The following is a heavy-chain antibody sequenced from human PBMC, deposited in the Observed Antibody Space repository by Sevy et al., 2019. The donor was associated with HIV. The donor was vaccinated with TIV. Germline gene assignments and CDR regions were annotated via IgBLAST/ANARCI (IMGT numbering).Heavy chain of an antibody. J-gene: IGHJ4*02. CDR3: AQNGGSSGWYGGY. CDR2: ISYDGSNK. Sequence: GGSLRLSCAASGFTFSSYGMHWVRQAPGKGLEWVAVISYDGSNKYYADSVKGRFTISRDNSKNTRYLQMNSLRAEDTAVYYCAQNGGSSGWYGGYWGQGTLVTVSS. D-gene: IGHD6-19*01. V-gene: IGHV3-30*03. CDR1: GFTFSSYG.